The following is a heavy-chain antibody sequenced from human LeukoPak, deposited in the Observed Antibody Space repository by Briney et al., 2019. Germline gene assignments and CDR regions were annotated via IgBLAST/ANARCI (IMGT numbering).Heavy chain of an antibody. CDR1: GYTFTGYY. CDR3: ARDRYYYDSSGYLSY. CDR2: INPNSGGT. D-gene: IGHD3-22*01. Sequence: ASVKVSCKASGYTFTGYYMHWVRQAPGQGLEWMGWINPNSGGTNYAQKFQGRVTMTRDTSTSTAYMELSRLRSDDTAVYYCARDRYYYDSSGYLSYWGQGTLVTVSS. V-gene: IGHV1-2*02. J-gene: IGHJ4*02.